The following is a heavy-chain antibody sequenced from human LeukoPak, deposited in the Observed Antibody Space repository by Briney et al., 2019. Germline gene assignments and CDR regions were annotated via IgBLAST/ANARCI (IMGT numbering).Heavy chain of an antibody. CDR3: ARSREPGRDGDY. Sequence: PGGSLRLSCAASGFTFSTYWMHWVRQVPGKGLVWVSRISSDGISTAYADSVQGRFTLSRDNAKNTLYLQMNSLRADDTAVYYCARSREPGRDGDYWGQGTLVTVSS. V-gene: IGHV3-74*01. D-gene: IGHD5-24*01. CDR1: GFTFSTYW. J-gene: IGHJ4*02. CDR2: ISSDGIST.